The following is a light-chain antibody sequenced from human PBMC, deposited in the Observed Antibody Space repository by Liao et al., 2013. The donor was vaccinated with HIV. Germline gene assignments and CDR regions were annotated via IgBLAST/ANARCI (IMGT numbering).Light chain of an antibody. CDR2: QDT. V-gene: IGLV3-1*01. CDR3: QAWDTTTDVA. Sequence: SYELTQPPSVSVSPGQTASITCSGDKLGDKYACWYHQRPGHSPVLVIYQDTKRPSGIPERFSGSNSGNTATLTISGTQAMDEADYYCQAWDTTTDVAFGGGTKLTVL. J-gene: IGLJ2*01. CDR1: KLGDKY.